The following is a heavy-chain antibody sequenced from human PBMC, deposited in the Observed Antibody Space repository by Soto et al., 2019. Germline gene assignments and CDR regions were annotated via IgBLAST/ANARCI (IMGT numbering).Heavy chain of an antibody. CDR2: VDPGSVKT. CDR1: GYTFTHFA. D-gene: IGHD6-13*01. Sequence: QVRLVQSGAEVKEPGTSVTISCKSSGYTFTHFAIHWVRQAPGQGLEWLGGVDPGSVKTPYRQQLQGRVNTTADASTSTVYLELQSLTTEDTAIYYCARAGGQQLELDYWGQGALVTVS. V-gene: IGHV1-46*01. CDR3: ARAGGQQLELDY. J-gene: IGHJ4*02.